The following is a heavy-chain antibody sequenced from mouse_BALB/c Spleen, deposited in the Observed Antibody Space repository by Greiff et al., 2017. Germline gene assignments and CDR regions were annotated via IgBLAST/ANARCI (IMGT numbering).Heavy chain of an antibody. CDR1: GYTFTSYW. CDR3: TRGNLANYYFDY. J-gene: IGHJ2*01. V-gene: IGHV1-69*02. Sequence: QVQLKQPGAELVRPGASVKLSCKASGYTFTSYWINWVKQRPGQGLEWIGNIYPSDSYTNYNQKFKDKATLTVDKSSSTAYMQLSSPTSEDSAVYYCTRGNLANYYFDYWGQGTTLTVSS. D-gene: IGHD4-1*02. CDR2: IYPSDSYT.